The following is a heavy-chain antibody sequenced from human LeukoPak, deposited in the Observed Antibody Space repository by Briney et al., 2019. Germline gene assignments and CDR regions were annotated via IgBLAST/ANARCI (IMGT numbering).Heavy chain of an antibody. D-gene: IGHD2-2*01. Sequence: HTGGSLRLSCAASGFTFGDHVMHWVRQAPGKGLEWVSSISWSGDRMGYADAVKGRFTISRDNAKNSLFLQMNSLRVEDTALYYCAKDLGGSATTVWGHGTLVTVSS. CDR2: ISWSGDRM. V-gene: IGHV3-9*01. J-gene: IGHJ4*01. CDR1: GFTFGDHV. CDR3: AKDLGGSATTV.